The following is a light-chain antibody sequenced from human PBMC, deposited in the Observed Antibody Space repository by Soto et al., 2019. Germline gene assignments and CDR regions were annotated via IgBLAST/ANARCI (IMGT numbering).Light chain of an antibody. J-gene: IGLJ1*01. CDR2: DVS. Sequence: QSALPQPASVSGSPGQSITISCTGTSSDIGGYNHVSWYQQHPGKAPKVMIYDVSNRPSGISNRFSGSKSGNTASLTISGLQAEDETDYYCCSYTVSGTYVFGTGTKLTVL. V-gene: IGLV2-14*03. CDR3: CSYTVSGTYV. CDR1: SSDIGGYNH.